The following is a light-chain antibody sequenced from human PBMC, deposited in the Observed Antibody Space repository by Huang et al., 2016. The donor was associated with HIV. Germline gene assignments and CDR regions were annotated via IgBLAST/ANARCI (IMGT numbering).Light chain of an antibody. J-gene: IGKJ1*01. CDR2: DAY. CDR1: QSDSTN. Sequence: EIVLTQSPDTLSLSPGERATLACRASQSDSTNLAWYQQKPGQAPRVLIYDAYKRATGIPARFSGGGSGTDFALTISSLEPEDFAVYYCQQRSDWWTFGPGTKVEIK. CDR3: QQRSDWWT. V-gene: IGKV3-11*01.